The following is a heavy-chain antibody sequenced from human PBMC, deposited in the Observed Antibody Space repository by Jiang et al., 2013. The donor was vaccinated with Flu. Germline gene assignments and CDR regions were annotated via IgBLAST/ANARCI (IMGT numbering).Heavy chain of an antibody. J-gene: IGHJ4*02. V-gene: IGHV2-70*01. Sequence: SGFSLSTSGMCVSWIRQPPGKALEWLALIDWDDDKYYSTSLKTRLTISKDTSKNQVVLTMTNMDPVDTATYYCARIRQCYDFWSGYPIYFDYWGQGTLVTVSS. D-gene: IGHD3-3*01. CDR1: GFSLSTSGMC. CDR3: ARIRQCYDFWSGYPIYFDY. CDR2: IDWDDDK.